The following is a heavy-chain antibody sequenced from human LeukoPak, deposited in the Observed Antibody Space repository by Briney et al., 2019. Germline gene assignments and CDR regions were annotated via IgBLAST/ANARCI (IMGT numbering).Heavy chain of an antibody. CDR2: ISSSSSYI. Sequence: PGGSLRLSCAASGFTFSSYSMNWVRQAPGKGLEWVSSISSSSSYIYYVDSVKGRFTISRDNAKNSLYLQMNSLRAEDTAVYYCAREGPLLVVTAIHDAFDIWGQGTMVTVSS. V-gene: IGHV3-21*01. J-gene: IGHJ3*02. CDR1: GFTFSSYS. CDR3: AREGPLLVVTAIHDAFDI. D-gene: IGHD2-21*02.